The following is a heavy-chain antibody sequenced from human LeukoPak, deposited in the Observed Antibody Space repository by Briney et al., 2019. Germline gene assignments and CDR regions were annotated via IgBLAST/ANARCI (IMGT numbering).Heavy chain of an antibody. V-gene: IGHV3-23*01. CDR3: ARDKTGVNYYYGMDV. CDR2: ISGSGSST. J-gene: IGHJ6*02. D-gene: IGHD2-8*02. Sequence: GGSLRLSCAASGFTFSSYAMSWVRQAPGKGLEWVSAISGSGSSTYYADSVKGRFTISRDNSKNTLYLQMNSLRAEDTAVYYCARDKTGVNYYYGMDVWGQGTTVTVSS. CDR1: GFTFSSYA.